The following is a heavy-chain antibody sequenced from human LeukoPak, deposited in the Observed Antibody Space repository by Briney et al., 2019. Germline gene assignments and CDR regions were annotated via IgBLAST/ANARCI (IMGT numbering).Heavy chain of an antibody. CDR3: ARGVFGTGYAHFDY. J-gene: IGHJ4*02. CDR2: IYYSGST. D-gene: IGHD3-9*01. Sequence: SETLSLTFTVSGGSISSYYWSWIRRPPGKGLEWIAYIYYSGSTNYNPSLKSRITISLDTSKKQVSLKLSSVTAADTAVYYCARGVFGTGYAHFDYWGQGTLVTVSS. CDR1: GGSISSYY. V-gene: IGHV4-59*01.